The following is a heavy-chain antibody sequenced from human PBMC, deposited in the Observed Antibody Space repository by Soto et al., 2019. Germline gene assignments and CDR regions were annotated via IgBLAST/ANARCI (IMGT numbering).Heavy chain of an antibody. D-gene: IGHD5-18*01. CDR2: ISGSGGSR. Sequence: GGSLRLAXAASGFTFSSYAMSWVRQAPGKGLEWVSLISGSGGSRYYADSVKGRFTISRDNSKNTLYLQMNSLRADDPAVYYCAKVMVKNWFDPWGQGTLVTVSS. CDR3: AKVMVKNWFDP. V-gene: IGHV3-23*01. J-gene: IGHJ5*02. CDR1: GFTFSSYA.